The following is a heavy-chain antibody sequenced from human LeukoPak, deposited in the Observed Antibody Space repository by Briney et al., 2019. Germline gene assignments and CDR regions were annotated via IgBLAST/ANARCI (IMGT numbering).Heavy chain of an antibody. D-gene: IGHD3-22*01. V-gene: IGHV3-23*01. CDR3: ARDSSDYLTYFDY. Sequence: GGSLRLSCSASGFTFNYYALHWVRQAPGKGLEWVSVISGSGGTTYYADSVKGRFTISRDNSENTLYLQMNSLRAEDTAVYYCARDSSDYLTYFDYWGQGTLVTVSS. CDR1: GFTFNYYA. CDR2: ISGSGGTT. J-gene: IGHJ4*02.